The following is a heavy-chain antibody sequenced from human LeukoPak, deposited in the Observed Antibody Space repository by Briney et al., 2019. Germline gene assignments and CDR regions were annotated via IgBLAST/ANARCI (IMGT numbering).Heavy chain of an antibody. D-gene: IGHD2-15*01. CDR2: IYYSGST. V-gene: IGHV4-59*01. Sequence: SETLSLACTVSGGSISSYYWSWIRQPPGKGLEWIGYIYYSGSTNYNPSLKSRVTISVDTSKNQFSLKLSSVTAADTAVYYCARDAVPKGGAFDIWGQGTMVTVSS. CDR3: ARDAVPKGGAFDI. J-gene: IGHJ3*02. CDR1: GGSISSYY.